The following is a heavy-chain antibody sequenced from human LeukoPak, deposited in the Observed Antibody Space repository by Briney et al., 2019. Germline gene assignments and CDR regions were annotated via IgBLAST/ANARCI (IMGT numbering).Heavy chain of an antibody. CDR3: ARGKVMVRGVTQSVDFDY. Sequence: GRSLRLSCAASGFTFSSYGMHWVRQAPGKGLEWVAVISYDGSNKYYADSVKGRFTISRDNAKNTLYLQMNSLRAEDTAVYYCARGKVMVRGVTQSVDFDYWGQGTLVTVSS. CDR1: GFTFSSYG. D-gene: IGHD3-10*01. CDR2: ISYDGSNK. J-gene: IGHJ4*02. V-gene: IGHV3-30*03.